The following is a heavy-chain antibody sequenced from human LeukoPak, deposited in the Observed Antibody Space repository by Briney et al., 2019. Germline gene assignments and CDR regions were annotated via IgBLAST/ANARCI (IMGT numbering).Heavy chain of an antibody. V-gene: IGHV3-23*01. J-gene: IGHJ4*02. CDR2: ISPSGDIK. D-gene: IGHD5-24*01. CDR3: AKDDAWLQYND. Sequence: GGSLRLSCVASGFTFSRHGMSWVRQAPGKGLEWVSGISPSGDIKYYVDSVKGRFSVSRDNSKNTLYLQINSLRDEDTAVYYCAKDDAWLQYNDWGQGTLVTVSS. CDR1: GFTFSRHG.